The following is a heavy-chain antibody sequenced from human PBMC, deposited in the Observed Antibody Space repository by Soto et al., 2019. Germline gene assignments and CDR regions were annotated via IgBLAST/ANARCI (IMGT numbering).Heavy chain of an antibody. CDR2: IYTSGST. D-gene: IGHD6-19*01. J-gene: IGHJ4*02. CDR3: ARDPLRMDSSGGSFDY. V-gene: IGHV4-4*07. CDR1: GGSISSYY. Sequence: LSLTCTVSGGSISSYYWSWIRQPAGKGLEWIGRIYTSGSTNYNPSLKSRVTMSVDTSKNQFSLKLSSVTAADTAVYYCARDPLRMDSSGGSFDYWGQGTLVTVSS.